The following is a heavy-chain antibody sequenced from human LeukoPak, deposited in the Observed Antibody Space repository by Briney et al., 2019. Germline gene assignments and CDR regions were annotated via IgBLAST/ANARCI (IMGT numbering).Heavy chain of an antibody. CDR2: IKQDGSEK. D-gene: IGHD5-18*01. J-gene: IGHJ4*02. Sequence: GGSLRLSCAASGFTFSSYWMSWVRQAPGKGLEWVANIKQDGSEKYYVDSVKGRFTISRDNAKNPLYLQMNSLRAEDTAVYYCARGRGYSYGAPYYFDYWGQGTLVTVSS. CDR1: GFTFSSYW. CDR3: ARGRGYSYGAPYYFDY. V-gene: IGHV3-7*04.